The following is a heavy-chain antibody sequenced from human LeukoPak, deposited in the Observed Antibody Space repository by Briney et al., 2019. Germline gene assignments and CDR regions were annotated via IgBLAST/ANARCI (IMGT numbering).Heavy chain of an antibody. J-gene: IGHJ4*02. CDR1: GGTFSNFF. CDR2: IIPILGTV. Sequence: GASVKVSCKFSGGTFSNFFINWVRQTPGQGLEWMGMIIPILGTVTYAQKFQGRGTMTADASTSTAYMELTSLRSEDTAIHYCARAQGGLGFDTWGQGTLVTVSS. D-gene: IGHD3-16*01. V-gene: IGHV1-69*11. CDR3: ARAQGGLGFDT.